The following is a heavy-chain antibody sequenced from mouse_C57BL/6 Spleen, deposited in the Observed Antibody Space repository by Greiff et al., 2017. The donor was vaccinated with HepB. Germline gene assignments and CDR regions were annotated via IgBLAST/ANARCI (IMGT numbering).Heavy chain of an antibody. CDR2: IYPRDGST. CDR1: GYTFTDHT. Sequence: QVQLQQSDAELVKPGASVKISCKVSGYTFTDHTIHWMKQRPEQGLEWIGYIYPRDGSTKYNEKLKGKATLTADKSSSTAYMQLNSLTSEDSAVYFCARIGLGYYGSSYDYAMDYWGQGTSVTVSS. V-gene: IGHV1-78*01. CDR3: ARIGLGYYGSSYDYAMDY. J-gene: IGHJ4*01. D-gene: IGHD1-1*01.